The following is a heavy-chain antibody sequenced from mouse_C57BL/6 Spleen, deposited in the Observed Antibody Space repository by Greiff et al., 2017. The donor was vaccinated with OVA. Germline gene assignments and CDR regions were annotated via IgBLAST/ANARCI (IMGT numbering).Heavy chain of an antibody. Sequence: EVKLVESGGGLVQPGGSLSLSCAASGFTFTDYYMSWVRQPPGKALEWLGFIRNKANGYTTEYSASVKGRFTISRDNSQSILYLQMNALRAEDSATYYCARYGDGGYPAWFAYWGQGTLVTVSA. CDR1: GFTFTDYY. J-gene: IGHJ3*01. D-gene: IGHD2-14*01. CDR3: ARYGDGGYPAWFAY. CDR2: IRNKANGYTT. V-gene: IGHV7-3*01.